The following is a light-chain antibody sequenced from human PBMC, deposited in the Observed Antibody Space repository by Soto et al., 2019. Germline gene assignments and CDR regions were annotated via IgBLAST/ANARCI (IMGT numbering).Light chain of an antibody. CDR1: QTVSSD. CDR2: GAS. Sequence: EIVMTQSPATLSVSPGERATLSCRASQTVSSDLAWYQQKPGQAPRLLIYGASTRATGIPARFSGSGSGTEFILTISSLQSEDFAVHYCLQYNNWPPWTFGQGTKVEIK. CDR3: LQYNNWPPWT. V-gene: IGKV3-15*01. J-gene: IGKJ1*01.